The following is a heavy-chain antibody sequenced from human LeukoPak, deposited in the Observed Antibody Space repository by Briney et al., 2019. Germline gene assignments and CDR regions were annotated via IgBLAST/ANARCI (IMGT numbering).Heavy chain of an antibody. CDR3: ARLRLGELDAFDI. Sequence: EASVKVSCKASGGTFSSYAISWVRQAPGQGLEWMGGIIPIFGTANYAQKFQGRVTITADESTSTAYMELSSLRSEDTAVYYCARLRLGELDAFDIWGQGTMVTVSS. J-gene: IGHJ3*02. V-gene: IGHV1-69*13. CDR1: GGTFSSYA. D-gene: IGHD3-16*01. CDR2: IIPIFGTA.